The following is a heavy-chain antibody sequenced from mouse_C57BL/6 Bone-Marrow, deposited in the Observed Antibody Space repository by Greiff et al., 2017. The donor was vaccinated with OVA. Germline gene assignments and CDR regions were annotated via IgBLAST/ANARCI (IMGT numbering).Heavy chain of an antibody. Sequence: EVKLMESGGDLVKPGGSLKLSCAASGFTFSSYGMSWVRQTPDKRLEWVATISSGGSYTYYPDSVKGRFTISRDNAKNTLYLQMSSLKSEDTAMYYCARTVVPYAMDYWGQGTSVTVYS. J-gene: IGHJ4*01. V-gene: IGHV5-6*01. CDR3: ARTVVPYAMDY. D-gene: IGHD1-1*01. CDR1: GFTFSSYG. CDR2: ISSGGSYT.